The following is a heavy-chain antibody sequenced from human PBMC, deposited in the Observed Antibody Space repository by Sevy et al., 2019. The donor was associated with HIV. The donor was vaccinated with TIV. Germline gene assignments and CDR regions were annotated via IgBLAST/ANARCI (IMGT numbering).Heavy chain of an antibody. CDR2: IYPGDSDT. CDR1: GYNFTNYW. J-gene: IGHJ4*02. CDR3: ARRGSRGTSWFFDS. V-gene: IGHV5-51*01. Sequence: GESLKISCKGSGYNFTNYWIAWVRQMPGKGLEWMGIIYPGDSDTRYSPSFQGQVAISAAPSNSTSYLQRTSLKASDTAMNYCARRGSRGTSWFFDSWGQGTLVTVSS. D-gene: IGHD6-6*01.